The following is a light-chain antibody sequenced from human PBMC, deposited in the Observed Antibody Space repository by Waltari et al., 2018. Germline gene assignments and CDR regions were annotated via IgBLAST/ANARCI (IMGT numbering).Light chain of an antibody. CDR2: DNN. CDR1: YSNIGTNY. V-gene: IGLV1-51*01. J-gene: IGLJ3*02. CDR3: GTWDATLSAGV. Sequence: QSVLTQPPSVSAAPGQKVTISCSGSYSNIGTNYVSWYQQLPGTAPKLLIYDNNKRPSGIPDRFPGSKSGASATLGITGLQTGDEADYYCGTWDATLSAGVFGGGTKVTVL.